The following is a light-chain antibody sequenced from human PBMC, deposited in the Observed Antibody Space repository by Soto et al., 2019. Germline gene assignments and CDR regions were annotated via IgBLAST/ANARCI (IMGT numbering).Light chain of an antibody. Sequence: SYELTQPLSVSVALGQTARITCGGNNIGSKNVHWYQQKSGQAPVLVIDRDSNWPSGIPERFSGSNSGNTATLTISRAQAGDEADYYCQVWDSSTARVFGGGTQLTVL. CDR2: RDS. CDR1: NIGSKN. CDR3: QVWDSSTARV. J-gene: IGLJ3*02. V-gene: IGLV3-9*01.